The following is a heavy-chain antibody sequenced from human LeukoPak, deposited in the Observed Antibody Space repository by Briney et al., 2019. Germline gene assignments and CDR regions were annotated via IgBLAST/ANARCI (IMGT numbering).Heavy chain of an antibody. CDR3: ARERAVAGIGLDY. V-gene: IGHV3-21*01. CDR2: ISSSSYI. J-gene: IGHJ4*02. Sequence: PGGSLRLSCAASGFTFSSYSMNWVRQAPGKGLEWVSSISSSSYIYYADSVKGRFTISRDNAKNSLYLQMNSLRAEDTAVYYCARERAVAGIGLDYWGQGTLVTVSS. CDR1: GFTFSSYS. D-gene: IGHD6-19*01.